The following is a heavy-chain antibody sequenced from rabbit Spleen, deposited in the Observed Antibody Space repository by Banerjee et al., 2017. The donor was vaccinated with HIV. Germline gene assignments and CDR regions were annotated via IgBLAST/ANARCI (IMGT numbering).Heavy chain of an antibody. V-gene: IGHV1S40*01. CDR1: GVSFNDKDV. CDR2: INVVTGKA. J-gene: IGHJ6*01. CDR3: ARDSGSSFSSYGMDL. D-gene: IGHD8-1*01. Sequence: QSLEESGGDLVKPGASLTLTCKASGVSFNDKDVMCWVRQAPGKGLEWIACINVVTGKAVYASWAKGRFTFSKTSSTTVTLQMTSLTVADTATYFCARDSGSSFSSYGMDLWGQGTLVTVS.